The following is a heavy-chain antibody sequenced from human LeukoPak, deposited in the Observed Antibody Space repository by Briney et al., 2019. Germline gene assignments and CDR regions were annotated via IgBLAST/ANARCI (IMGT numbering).Heavy chain of an antibody. D-gene: IGHD4-17*01. Sequence: PGGSLRLSCAASGFTLSRYWMSWVRQAAGKGGEWVDNIKQVGSDKYYVDSVKGRFTISRDNAKNSLYLQMNSLRAEDTAVYYCARVRLRRGFGDFDYWGQGTLVAVSS. J-gene: IGHJ4*02. CDR2: IKQVGSDK. V-gene: IGHV3-7*01. CDR3: ARVRLRRGFGDFDY. CDR1: GFTLSRYW.